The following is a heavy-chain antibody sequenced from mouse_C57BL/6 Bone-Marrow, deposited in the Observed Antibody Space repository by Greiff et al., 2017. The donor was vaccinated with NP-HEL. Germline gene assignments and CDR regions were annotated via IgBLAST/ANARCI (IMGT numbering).Heavy chain of an antibody. CDR2: IDPSDSYT. V-gene: IGHV1-69*01. Sequence: QVQLQQSGPELVKPGASVKIPCKASGYTFTDYNMDWVKQRPGQGLEWIGEIDPSDSYTNYNQKFKGKSTLTVDKSSSTAYMQLSSLTSEDSAVYYCARESIGAWFAYWGQGTLVTVSA. J-gene: IGHJ3*01. CDR3: ARESIGAWFAY. D-gene: IGHD2-14*01. CDR1: GYTFTDYN.